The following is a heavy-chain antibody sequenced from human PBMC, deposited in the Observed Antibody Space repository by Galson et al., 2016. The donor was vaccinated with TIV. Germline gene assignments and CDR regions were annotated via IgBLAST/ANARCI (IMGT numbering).Heavy chain of an antibody. CDR3: ARVWGDFRSGPFAFHFGMDV. J-gene: IGHJ6*01. D-gene: IGHD6-25*01. Sequence: SVKVSCKASGVSFNTHGIVWVRQAPGQGLEWVGEVVPQYGTTTNTQSFQDRVTITTDESTSTAYMEVSRLKSEDTAGYYGARVWGDFRSGPFAFHFGMDVWGPGTTVVVSS. CDR1: GVSFNTHG. V-gene: IGHV1-69*05. CDR2: VVPQYGTT.